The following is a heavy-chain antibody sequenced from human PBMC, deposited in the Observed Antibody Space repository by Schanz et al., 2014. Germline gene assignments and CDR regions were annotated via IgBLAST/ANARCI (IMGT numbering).Heavy chain of an antibody. D-gene: IGHD2-15*01. V-gene: IGHV3-11*05. CDR3: AKGMGYCSGGTCYDYYYYGLDV. J-gene: IGHJ6*02. CDR2: ISSGSSYA. CDR1: GFTFSDYY. Sequence: PGGSLRLSCAASGFTFSDYYMSWIRQAPGKGLEWVSDISSGSSYANYADSVKGRFTISRDNAKNSLYLQMNSLSADDTAVFYCAKGMGYCSGGTCYDYYYYGLDVWGQGTTVTVSS.